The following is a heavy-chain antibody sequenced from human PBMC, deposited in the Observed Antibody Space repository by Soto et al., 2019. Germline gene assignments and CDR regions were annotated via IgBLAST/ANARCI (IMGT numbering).Heavy chain of an antibody. CDR2: INAGNGNT. CDR1: GYTFTSYA. V-gene: IGHV1-3*01. Sequence: ASVKVSRKASGYTFTSYAMHWVRQAPGQRLEWMGWINAGNGNTKYSQKLQGRVTMTTDTSTSTAYMELRSLRSDDTAVYYCARYPEHCSGGSCYGYYFDYWGQGTLVTVSS. J-gene: IGHJ4*02. D-gene: IGHD2-15*01. CDR3: ARYPEHCSGGSCYGYYFDY.